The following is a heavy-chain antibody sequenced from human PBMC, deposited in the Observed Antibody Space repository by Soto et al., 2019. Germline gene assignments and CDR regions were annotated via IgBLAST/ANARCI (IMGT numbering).Heavy chain of an antibody. V-gene: IGHV3-23*01. Sequence: PGGSLRLSCAASGFTFSSYAMTGVRQAPGKGLEWVSAISSSGGSTFYADSVKRRFSISRDNSKNTLYLQLNSLRAEDTAVYYCAKGLFDYYPYYGMDVWGQGTTVPVSS. J-gene: IGHJ6*02. CDR2: ISSSGGST. CDR3: AKGLFDYYPYYGMDV. CDR1: GFTFSSYA.